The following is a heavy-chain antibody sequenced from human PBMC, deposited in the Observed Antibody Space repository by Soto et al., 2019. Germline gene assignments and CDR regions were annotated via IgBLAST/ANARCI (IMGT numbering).Heavy chain of an antibody. CDR2: IYHSGST. CDR3: AGGGGNLGTPSLNP. D-gene: IGHD3-16*01. V-gene: IGHV4-30-2*06. Sequence: PSETLSLTCAVSCGSISSGYYSWNWIRQSPGKGLEWIGYIYHSGSTYYNPSLKSRVSVSVDWSKNQFSLNLTSVTAADTAVYYWAGGGGNLGTPSLNPWGKGT. CDR1: CGSISSGYYS. J-gene: IGHJ5*02.